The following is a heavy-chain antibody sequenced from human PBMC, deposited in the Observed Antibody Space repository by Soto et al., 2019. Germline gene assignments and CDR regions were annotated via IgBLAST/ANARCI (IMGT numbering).Heavy chain of an antibody. CDR1: GYTFTSFY. Sequence: ASVKVSCKGSGYTFTSFYINWVRQATGQGLEWLGWMNPNSGNTGYAQKFQGRVTMTRNTSITTAYMELSSLRSDDAAVYYCTRGGLFGSGSYHIDYWGQGTLVTVSS. CDR3: TRGGLFGSGSYHIDY. J-gene: IGHJ4*02. CDR2: MNPNSGNT. V-gene: IGHV1-8*01. D-gene: IGHD3-10*01.